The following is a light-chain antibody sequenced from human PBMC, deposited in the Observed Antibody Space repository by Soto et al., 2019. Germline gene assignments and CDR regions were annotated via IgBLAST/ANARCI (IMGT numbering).Light chain of an antibody. V-gene: IGKV1-5*01. CDR1: QSISXW. CDR2: ESS. CDR3: QQYNSPLWT. J-gene: IGKJ1*01. Sequence: EIQMTQSPPTLSASVGXTVTXTCXASQSISXWLAWYQQKPGKAPKLLIYESSNLETGVPPRFSGSRSGTEFALTISSLQPDDFATYYCQQYNSPLWTFGQGTRV.